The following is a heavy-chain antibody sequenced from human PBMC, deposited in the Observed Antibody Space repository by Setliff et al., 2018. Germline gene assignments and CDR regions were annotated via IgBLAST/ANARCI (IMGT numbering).Heavy chain of an antibody. V-gene: IGHV4-39*01. Sequence: SETLSLTCTVSGGSISSSSYYWGWIRQPPGKGLEWIGSIYRSGSTYNNPSLKSRVSISVDTSKNQFSLNLSSVTAADTAVYYCARHRRAVAAPGTFDFWGQGTKVTVSS. D-gene: IGHD6-19*01. CDR2: IYRSGST. CDR3: ARHRRAVAAPGTFDF. J-gene: IGHJ3*01. CDR1: GGSISSSSYY.